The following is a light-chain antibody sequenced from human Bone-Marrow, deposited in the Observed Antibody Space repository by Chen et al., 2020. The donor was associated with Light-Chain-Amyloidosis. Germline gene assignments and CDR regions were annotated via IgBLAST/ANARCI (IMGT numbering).Light chain of an antibody. V-gene: IGLV3-21*02. CDR1: NIGSTS. J-gene: IGLJ3*02. Sequence: SYVLTQPYSVSVAPRQTATMACGGNNIGSTSVHWYQQTPGQGPLLVVYDDSDRPSGIPERLSGSNSGNTATLTISRVEAGDEADYYCQVWDRSSDRPVFGGGTKLTVL. CDR2: DDS. CDR3: QVWDRSSDRPV.